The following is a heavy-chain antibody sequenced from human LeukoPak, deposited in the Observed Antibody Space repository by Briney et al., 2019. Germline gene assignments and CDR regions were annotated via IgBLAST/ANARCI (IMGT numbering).Heavy chain of an antibody. D-gene: IGHD2-2*01. Sequence: PGGSLRLSCAASGFTFSSYAMHWVRQAPGKGLEWVAVISYDGSNKYYADSVKGRFTISRDNSKNTLYLQMNSLRAEDTAVYYCARDPRGCSSTSCYPPFDYWGQGTLVTVSS. CDR3: ARDPRGCSSTSCYPPFDY. CDR1: GFTFSSYA. J-gene: IGHJ4*02. CDR2: ISYDGSNK. V-gene: IGHV3-30-3*01.